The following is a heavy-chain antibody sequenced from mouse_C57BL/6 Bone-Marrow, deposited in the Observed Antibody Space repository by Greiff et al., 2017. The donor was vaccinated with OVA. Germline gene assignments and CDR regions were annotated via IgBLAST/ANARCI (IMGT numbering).Heavy chain of an antibody. CDR2: IYPYNGVS. V-gene: IGHV1-31*01. CDR1: GYSFTGYY. Sequence: EVQLQQSGPELVKPGASVKISCKASGYSFTGYYMHWVKQSHGNILDWIGYIYPYNGVSSYNQKFKGKATLTVDKYSSTAYMELRSLTSEDSAVYYCARQRYYYDYDDYFDYWGQGTTLTVSS. D-gene: IGHD2-4*01. CDR3: ARQRYYYDYDDYFDY. J-gene: IGHJ2*01.